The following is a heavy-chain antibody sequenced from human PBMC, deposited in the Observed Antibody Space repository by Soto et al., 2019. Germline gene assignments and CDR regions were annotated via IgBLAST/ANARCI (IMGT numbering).Heavy chain of an antibody. D-gene: IGHD3-10*01. CDR1: GFTFSSYS. Sequence: GGSLRLSCAASGFTFSSYSMNWVRQAPGKGLEWVSYISSSSSTIYYADSVKGRFTISRDNAKNSLYLQMNSLRAEDTAVYYCARDPPFYYGSGSEGPGDYYFDYWGQGTLVTVSS. CDR3: ARDPPFYYGSGSEGPGDYYFDY. V-gene: IGHV3-48*01. CDR2: ISSSSSTI. J-gene: IGHJ4*02.